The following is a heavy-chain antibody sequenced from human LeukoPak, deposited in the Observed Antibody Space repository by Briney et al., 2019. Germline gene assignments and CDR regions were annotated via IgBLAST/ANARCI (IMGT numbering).Heavy chain of an antibody. J-gene: IGHJ5*02. CDR2: IYTSGST. CDR3: ARDGWFGELHNSNWFDP. CDR1: GGSISSYY. D-gene: IGHD3-10*01. Sequence: SETLSLTCTVSGGSISSYYWSWIRQPAGKGLEWIGRIYTSGSTNYNPSLKSRVTMSVDTSKNQFSLKLSSVTAADTAAYYCARDGWFGELHNSNWFDPWGQGTLVTVSS. V-gene: IGHV4-4*07.